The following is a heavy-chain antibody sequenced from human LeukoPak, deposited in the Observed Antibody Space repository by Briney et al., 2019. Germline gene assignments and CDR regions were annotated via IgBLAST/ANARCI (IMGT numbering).Heavy chain of an antibody. J-gene: IGHJ4*02. CDR3: TRPELRYLDWFPYYFAY. Sequence: GRSLRLSCTASGFTFGNYAMSWVRQAPGKGLEWVGFIRGIVYVGTTEYAASAKGRFTISRDDSNSIAYLQMISLKTEDTAVYYCTRPELRYLDWFPYYFAYWGQGTLVTVSS. D-gene: IGHD3-9*01. V-gene: IGHV3-49*04. CDR2: IRGIVYVGTT. CDR1: GFTFGNYA.